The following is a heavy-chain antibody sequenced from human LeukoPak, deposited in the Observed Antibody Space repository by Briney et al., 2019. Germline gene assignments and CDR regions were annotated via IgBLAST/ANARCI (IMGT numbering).Heavy chain of an antibody. CDR2: ISSDGSST. Sequence: PGGSLRLSCAASGFTFSSNWMYWVRQAPGKGLVWVSYISSDGSSTNYADSVKGRFTISRDNAKNTLYVQMNSLRAEDTAVYYCAKDMVTSPRVFDYWGQGTLVTVSS. CDR3: AKDMVTSPRVFDY. CDR1: GFTFSSNW. J-gene: IGHJ4*02. D-gene: IGHD5-18*01. V-gene: IGHV3-74*01.